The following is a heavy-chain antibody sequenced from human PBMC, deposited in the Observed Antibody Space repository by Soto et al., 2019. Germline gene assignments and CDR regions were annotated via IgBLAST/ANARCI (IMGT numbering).Heavy chain of an antibody. CDR1: GFTFNTYS. Sequence: QVQLEESGGGVVQPGRSLRLSCEASGFTFNTYSMHWVRQPPGKGLEWLAAIWYDGTQKYYADSVKGRFIISRDNSKNTLFLQMNSLRADDTAVYYCAKEFQWELHAFDIWGQGTMVTVSS. J-gene: IGHJ3*02. CDR2: IWYDGTQK. D-gene: IGHD1-26*01. V-gene: IGHV3-33*06. CDR3: AKEFQWELHAFDI.